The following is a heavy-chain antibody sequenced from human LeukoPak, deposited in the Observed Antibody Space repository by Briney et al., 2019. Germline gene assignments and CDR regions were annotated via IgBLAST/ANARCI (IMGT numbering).Heavy chain of an antibody. CDR1: GFTFSSYS. CDR3: ARGFTIFGALNGYDAFDI. CDR2: ISSSSSYI. D-gene: IGHD3-3*01. J-gene: IGHJ3*02. V-gene: IGHV3-21*01. Sequence: PGGSLRLSCAASGFTFSSYSMNWVRQAPGKGLEWVSSISSSSSYIYYADSVKGRFTISRDNAKNSLYLQMNSLRAEDTAVYYCARGFTIFGALNGYDAFDIWGQGTMVTVSS.